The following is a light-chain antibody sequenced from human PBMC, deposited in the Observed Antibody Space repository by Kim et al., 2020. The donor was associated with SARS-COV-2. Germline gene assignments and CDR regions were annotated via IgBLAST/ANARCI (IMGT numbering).Light chain of an antibody. V-gene: IGKV3-20*01. J-gene: IGKJ4*01. CDR3: QQYGSSLALT. Sequence: EIVLTQSPGTLSLSPGERVTLSCRASQSVSSSYLAWYQQKPGQAPRLLIYDASSRATGIPDRFSGSGSGTDFTLTISRLEPEDFAVYYCQQYGSSLALTFGGGTKVDIK. CDR1: QSVSSSY. CDR2: DAS.